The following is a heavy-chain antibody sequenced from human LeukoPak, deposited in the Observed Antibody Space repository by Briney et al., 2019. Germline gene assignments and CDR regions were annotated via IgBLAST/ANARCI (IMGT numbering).Heavy chain of an antibody. J-gene: IGHJ3*02. CDR1: GYTFTSYY. CDR2: INPSGGST. D-gene: IGHD3-16*01. V-gene: IGHV1-46*01. CDR3: AREVWGGAFDI. Sequence: ASVKVSCKASGYTFTSYYMHWVRQAPGQGLEWMGIINPSGGSTSYAQKFQGRVTMTRDTSTSTVYMELSSLGSEDTAVYYCAREVWGGAFDIWGQGTMVTVSS.